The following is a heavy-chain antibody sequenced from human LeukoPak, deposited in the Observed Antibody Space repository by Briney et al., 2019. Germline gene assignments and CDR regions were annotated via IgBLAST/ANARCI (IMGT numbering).Heavy chain of an antibody. D-gene: IGHD4-17*01. CDR3: AGGSGTTVTYDAFDI. CDR1: GFTFSSYS. Sequence: GGSLRLSCAASGFTFSSYSMNWVRQAPGKGLEWVSSISGSSSYIYYADSVKGRFTISRDNAKNSLYLQMNSLRAEDTAVYYCAGGSGTTVTYDAFDIWGQGTMVTVSS. CDR2: ISGSSSYI. V-gene: IGHV3-21*01. J-gene: IGHJ3*02.